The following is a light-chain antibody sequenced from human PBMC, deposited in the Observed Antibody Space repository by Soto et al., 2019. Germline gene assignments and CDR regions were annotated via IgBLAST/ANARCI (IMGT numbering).Light chain of an antibody. V-gene: IGKV3-11*01. CDR3: QQRSTWPLT. CDR1: QSVSSY. CDR2: DAS. Sequence: EIVLTQSPATLSLSPGERATLSCRASQSVSSYLAWYQQKPGQAPRLLIYDASNRATGIPARFSGSGSGTDFTLTISSLEPEDFAVYYRQQRSTWPLTFGGGTNLDNK. J-gene: IGKJ4*01.